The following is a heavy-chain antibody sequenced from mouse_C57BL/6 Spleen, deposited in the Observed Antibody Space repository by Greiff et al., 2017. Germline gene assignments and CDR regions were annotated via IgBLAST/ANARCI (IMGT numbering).Heavy chain of an antibody. CDR1: GYTFTSYW. J-gene: IGHJ2*01. CDR3: ARSGGSSPGYFDD. D-gene: IGHD1-1*01. CDR2: IDPSDSET. Sequence: QVQLQQPGAELVRPGSSVKLSCKASGYTFTSYWMHWVKQRPIQGLEWIGNIDPSDSETHYNQKFKDKATLTVDKSSSTAYMQLSSLTSEDSAVYYCARSGGSSPGYFDDWGQGTTLTVSS. V-gene: IGHV1-52*01.